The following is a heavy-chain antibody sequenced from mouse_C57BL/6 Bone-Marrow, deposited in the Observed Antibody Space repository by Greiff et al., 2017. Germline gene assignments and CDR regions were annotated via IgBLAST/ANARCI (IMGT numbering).Heavy chain of an antibody. CDR1: GYVFTNYL. V-gene: IGHV1-54*01. CDR2: VNPGSGGN. D-gene: IGHD2-3*01. CDR3: ARSRLLRLDY. J-gene: IGHJ2*01. Sequence: QVQLQQSAAELVRPGTSVKVSCKASGYVFTNYLIEWVKQRPGQGFEWIGVVNPGSGGNNYNEKFKGKATLTAAKSSSTAYMQLSSLTSEDSAVYYCARSRLLRLDYWGQDTTLTVSS.